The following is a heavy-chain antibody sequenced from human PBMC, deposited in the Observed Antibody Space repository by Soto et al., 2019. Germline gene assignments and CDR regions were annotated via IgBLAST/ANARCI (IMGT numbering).Heavy chain of an antibody. D-gene: IGHD3-22*01. J-gene: IGHJ3*01. CDR2: ISHTGTA. V-gene: IGHV4-39*01. CDR1: GGSISDNDDY. CDR3: ARLAYDANGFNVYGEEAFDL. Sequence: SETLSLTCTVSGGSISDNDDYWSWIRQPPGKGLEWIGTISHTGTAYYNPSLESRVAVSIGTSENQFSLNLSPVTAADTAVYYCARLAYDANGFNVYGEEAFDLWGQGTMVTVS.